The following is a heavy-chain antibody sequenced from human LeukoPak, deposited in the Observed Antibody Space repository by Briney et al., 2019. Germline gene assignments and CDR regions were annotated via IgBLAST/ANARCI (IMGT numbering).Heavy chain of an antibody. CDR1: GFTFSTYW. CDR3: ARGVMYYDSSGYLFDY. Sequence: GGSLRLSCAASGFTFSTYWMHWVRQAPGKGLVWVSRIKGDGTITTYADSVRGRFTISRDNAKNTLYLQMNSLGAEDTAVYYCARGVMYYDSSGYLFDYWGQGILVTVSS. J-gene: IGHJ4*02. CDR2: IKGDGTIT. D-gene: IGHD3-22*01. V-gene: IGHV3-74*03.